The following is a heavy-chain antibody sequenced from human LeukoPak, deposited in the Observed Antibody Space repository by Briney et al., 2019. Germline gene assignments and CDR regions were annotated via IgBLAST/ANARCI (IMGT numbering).Heavy chain of an antibody. J-gene: IGHJ4*02. D-gene: IGHD3-10*01. CDR2: ISSSSSYI. CDR3: ARDNDYGSGSYYEDY. V-gene: IGHV3-21*01. CDR1: GFTFSSYA. Sequence: PGGSLRLSCAASGFTFSSYAMSWVRQAPRKGLEWVSSISSSSSYIYYADSVKGRFTISRDNAKNSLYLQMNSLRAEDTAVYYCARDNDYGSGSYYEDYWGQGTLVTVSS.